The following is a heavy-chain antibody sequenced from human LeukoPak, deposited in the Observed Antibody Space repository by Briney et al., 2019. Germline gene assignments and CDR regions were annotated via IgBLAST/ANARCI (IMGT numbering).Heavy chain of an antibody. CDR2: IRSSSSYI. CDR3: ARWGSTSCYDY. CDR1: GSIFNSYT. J-gene: IGHJ4*02. D-gene: IGHD2-2*01. V-gene: IGHV3-21*01. Sequence: KTGGSLRLSCAASGSIFNSYTMNWVRQPPGKGLEWVSAIRSSSSYIYYADSVKGRFTISRDNAKNSLYLQMNSLRAEDTAVYYCARWGSTSCYDYWGQGTLVTVSS.